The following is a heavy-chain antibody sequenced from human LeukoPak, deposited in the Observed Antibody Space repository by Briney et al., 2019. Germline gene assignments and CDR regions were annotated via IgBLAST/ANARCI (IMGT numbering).Heavy chain of an antibody. J-gene: IGHJ3*02. Sequence: SETLSLTCSVSDYSISSGYYWGWIRQPPGKGLEWIGSIYYSGITYYNPSLQSRFTISVDTSKNQFSLRLSSVTAADTSVFYCARHAAGTGIGGPFDMWGQGTMVTVSS. CDR2: IYYSGIT. D-gene: IGHD3-10*01. CDR3: ARHAAGTGIGGPFDM. CDR1: DYSISSGYY. V-gene: IGHV4-38-2*02.